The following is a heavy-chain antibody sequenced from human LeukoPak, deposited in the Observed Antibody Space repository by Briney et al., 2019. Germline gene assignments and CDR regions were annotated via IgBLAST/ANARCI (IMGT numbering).Heavy chain of an antibody. J-gene: IGHJ4*02. D-gene: IGHD4-17*01. CDR2: INPNSGGT. V-gene: IGHV1-2*06. CDR3: ARWATVTTFGDY. CDR1: GYTFTSYD. Sequence: GASVKVSCKASGYTFTSYDINWVRQAPGQGLEWMGRINPNSGGTNYAQKFQGRVTMTRDTSISTAYMELSRLRSDDTAVYYCARWATVTTFGDYWGQGTLVTVSS.